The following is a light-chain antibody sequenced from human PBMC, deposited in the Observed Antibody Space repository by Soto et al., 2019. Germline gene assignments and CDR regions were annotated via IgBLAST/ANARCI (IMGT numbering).Light chain of an antibody. CDR1: QSISSW. Sequence: GDIVPITCLASQSISSWLAWYQQKPGKAPKFLIYDASNLESGVPSRFSGSGSGTDFTLTISSLQPEDFATYYCQQSYSTPFTFGGGTKVDI. J-gene: IGKJ4*01. CDR3: QQSYSTPFT. V-gene: IGKV1-39*01. CDR2: DAS.